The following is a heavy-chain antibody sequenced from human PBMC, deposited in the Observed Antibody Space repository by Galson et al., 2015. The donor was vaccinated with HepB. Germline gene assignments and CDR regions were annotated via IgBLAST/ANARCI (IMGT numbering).Heavy chain of an antibody. CDR1: GFTFSSYG. CDR2: IWYDGSNK. J-gene: IGHJ4*02. Sequence: SLRLSCAASGFTFSSYGMHWVRQAPGKGLEWMGVIWYDGSNKYYADFVKGRFTISRDNSKNTLFLQMNSLRVEDTGIYYCARDRGFHSDSPAYWGQGTMVIVS. CDR3: ARDRGFHSDSPAY. V-gene: IGHV3-33*01. D-gene: IGHD1-26*01.